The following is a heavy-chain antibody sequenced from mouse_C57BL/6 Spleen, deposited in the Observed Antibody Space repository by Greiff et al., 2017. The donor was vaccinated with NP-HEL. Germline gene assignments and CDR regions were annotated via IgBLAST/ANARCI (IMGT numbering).Heavy chain of an antibody. CDR1: GYAFSSYW. D-gene: IGHD2-2*01. J-gene: IGHJ4*01. CDR3: ARRNGYDDAMDY. CDR2: IYPGDGDT. V-gene: IGHV1-80*01. Sequence: QVQLKQSGAELVKPGASVKISCKASGYAFSSYWMNWVKQRPGKGLEWIGQIYPGDGDTNYNGKFKGKATLTADKSSSTAYMQLSSLPSEDSAVYCCARRNGYDDAMDYWGQGTSVTVSS.